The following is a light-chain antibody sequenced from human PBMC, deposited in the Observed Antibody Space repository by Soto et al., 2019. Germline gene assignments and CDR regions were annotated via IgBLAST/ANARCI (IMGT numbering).Light chain of an antibody. CDR3: QQAYSLPVT. V-gene: IGKV1-12*01. J-gene: IGKJ2*01. CDR1: QGISNW. Sequence: DLQLTQSPSSVSASVGDRVTLTCRASQGISNWLAWYQQKPGKAPKLLISAASTLQGGVPSSFSGSFSGPDFPLTITSLQAEDFATYFCQQAYSLPVTFGQGTKLEIK. CDR2: AAS.